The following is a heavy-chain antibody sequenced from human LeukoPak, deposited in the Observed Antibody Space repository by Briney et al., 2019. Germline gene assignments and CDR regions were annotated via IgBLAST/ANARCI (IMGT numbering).Heavy chain of an antibody. CDR3: ARRNRWELLDF. V-gene: IGHV4-39*01. CDR2: IYYSGNT. Sequence: SETLSLTCTVSGGSISSSSYFWGWVRQPPGKGLEWIGSIYYSGNTYYNPSLKSRVTISLDTSKNQFSLKLGSVTAADTAVYYCARRNRWELLDFWGQGTLVTVSS. J-gene: IGHJ4*02. D-gene: IGHD1-26*01. CDR1: GGSISSSSYF.